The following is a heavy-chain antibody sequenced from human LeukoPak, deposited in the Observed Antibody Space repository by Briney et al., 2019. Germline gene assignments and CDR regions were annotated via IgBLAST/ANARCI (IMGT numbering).Heavy chain of an antibody. CDR3: AKETSVAGTRGDAFDI. CDR1: GFTFSSYA. D-gene: IGHD6-19*01. CDR2: ITDSGGSI. V-gene: IGHV3-23*01. J-gene: IGHJ3*02. Sequence: PGGSLRLSCAASGFTFSSYAMNWVRQAPGKGLGWVSSITDSGGSIYYADSLKGRFTISRDNSKNTLYLQMNSLRAEDTAIYYCAKETSVAGTRGDAFDIWGQGTLVTVSS.